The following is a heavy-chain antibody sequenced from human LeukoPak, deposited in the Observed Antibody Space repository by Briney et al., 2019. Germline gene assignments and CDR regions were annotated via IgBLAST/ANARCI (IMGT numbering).Heavy chain of an antibody. V-gene: IGHV3-53*01. Sequence: PGGSLRLSCAASGFTVSSNYMSWVRQAPGRGLEWVSVIYSGGSTYYADSVKGRFTISRDNSKNTLYLQMNSLRAEDTALYHCARGYCSSTSCYGGASWFDPWGQGTLVTVSS. J-gene: IGHJ5*02. CDR2: IYSGGST. D-gene: IGHD2-2*01. CDR3: ARGYCSSTSCYGGASWFDP. CDR1: GFTVSSNY.